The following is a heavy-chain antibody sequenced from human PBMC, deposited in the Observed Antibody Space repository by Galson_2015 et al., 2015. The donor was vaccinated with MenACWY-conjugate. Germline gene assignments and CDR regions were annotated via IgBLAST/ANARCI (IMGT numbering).Heavy chain of an antibody. CDR2: INTDTGKP. J-gene: IGHJ5*02. CDR1: GYSFTTYA. CDR3: ARSTGGYCSGGSCYWGS. D-gene: IGHD2-15*01. Sequence: SVKVSCKASGYSFTTYAMIWVRQAPGQGLEWMGWINTDTGKPTYAQGFTGRFVFSLDTSVSPAYLQINDLKAEDTAVYFCARSTGGYCSGGSCYWGSWGQGTLVIVSS. V-gene: IGHV7-4-1*02.